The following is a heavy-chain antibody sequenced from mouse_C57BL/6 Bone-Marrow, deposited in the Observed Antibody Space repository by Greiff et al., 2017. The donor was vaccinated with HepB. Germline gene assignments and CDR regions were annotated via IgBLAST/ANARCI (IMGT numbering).Heavy chain of an antibody. Sequence: EVHLVESGGGLVQPKGSLKLSCAASGFSFNTYAMNWVRQAPGKGLEWVARIRSKSNNYATYYADSVKDRFTISRDDSESMLYLQMNNLKTEDTAMYYCVRGGNGRCHYYAMDYWGQGTSVTVSS. D-gene: IGHD1-1*02. CDR3: VRGGNGRCHYYAMDY. V-gene: IGHV10-1*01. CDR1: GFSFNTYA. CDR2: IRSKSNNYAT. J-gene: IGHJ4*01.